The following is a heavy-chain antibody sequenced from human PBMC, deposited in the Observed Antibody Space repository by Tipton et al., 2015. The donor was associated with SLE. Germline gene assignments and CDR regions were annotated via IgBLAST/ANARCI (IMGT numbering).Heavy chain of an antibody. CDR2: IYYSGST. CDR3: ARDRTGGAGFDY. V-gene: IGHV4-59*01. CDR1: GGSISSYY. Sequence: LRLSCTVSGGSISSYYWSWIRQPPGKGLQWIGYIYYSGSTNYNPSLKSRVTISVDTSKKQFTLKLSSVTAADTAVYYCARDRTGGAGFDYWGQGTLVTVSS. J-gene: IGHJ4*02. D-gene: IGHD1-1*01.